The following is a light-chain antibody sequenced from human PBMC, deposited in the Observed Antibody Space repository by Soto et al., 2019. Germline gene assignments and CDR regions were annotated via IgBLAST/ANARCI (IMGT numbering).Light chain of an antibody. CDR2: AAS. J-gene: IGKJ1*01. V-gene: IGKV3-20*01. CDR3: QQYYASSWT. Sequence: EIVLTQSPGTLSLSPGERATLSCRVSQSISSTYLAWYRQKPGQAPSLLIYAASSRATGIPDRFSGSGSGTDFTLTISRLEPEDFAVYYCQQYYASSWTFGQGTRVEIK. CDR1: QSISSTY.